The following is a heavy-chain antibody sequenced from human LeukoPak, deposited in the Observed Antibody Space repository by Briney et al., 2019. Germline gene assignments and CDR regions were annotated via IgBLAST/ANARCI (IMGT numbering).Heavy chain of an antibody. V-gene: IGHV1-69-2*01. CDR2: VDPEDGET. Sequence: KLSCKVSGYTFTDYYMHWVQQAPGKGLEWMGLVDPEDGETIYAEKLQGRVTITADTSTDTAYMELSSLRSEDTAVYYCATAVATTEIDYWGQGTLVTVSS. J-gene: IGHJ4*02. CDR3: ATAVATTEIDY. D-gene: IGHD4-23*01. CDR1: GYTFTDYY.